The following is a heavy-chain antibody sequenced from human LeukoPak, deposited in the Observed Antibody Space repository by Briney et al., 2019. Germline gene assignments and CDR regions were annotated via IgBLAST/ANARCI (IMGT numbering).Heavy chain of an antibody. CDR1: GYSMSSGYY. V-gene: IGHV4-38-2*02. D-gene: IGHD1-26*01. J-gene: IGHJ4*02. CDR3: ARDKSGSYYYFDY. CDR2: IYYSGST. Sequence: PSETLSLTCTVSGYSMSSGYYWGWIRQPPGKGLEWIGSIYYSGSTYYNPSLKSRVTISVDTSKNQFSLKLSSVTAADTAVYYCARDKSGSYYYFDYWGQGTLVTVSS.